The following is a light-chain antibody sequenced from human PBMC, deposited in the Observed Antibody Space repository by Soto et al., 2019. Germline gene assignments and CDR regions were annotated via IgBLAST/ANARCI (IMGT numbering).Light chain of an antibody. CDR1: SSDVGGNKY. Sequence: QSVLTQPAPVSGSPGQSITFSCTGTSSDVGGNKYVSWYQQYPGKVPKLLINKVSNRPSGVSNRFSGSKSGNTASLTISGLLAEDEADYFCTSSTSDSLYVFGTGTKVTVL. V-gene: IGLV2-14*01. J-gene: IGLJ1*01. CDR3: TSSTSDSLYV. CDR2: KVS.